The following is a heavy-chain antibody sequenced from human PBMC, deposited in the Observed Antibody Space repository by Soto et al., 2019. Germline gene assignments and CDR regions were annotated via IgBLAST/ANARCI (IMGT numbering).Heavy chain of an antibody. J-gene: IGHJ6*02. CDR1: GGTFSSYA. D-gene: IGHD1-26*01. CDR2: IIPIFGTA. V-gene: IGHV1-69*13. CDR3: ARVRLVVGATTFYYYYGMDV. Sequence: ASVKVSCKASGGTFSSYAISWVRQAPGQGLEWMGGIIPIFGTANYAQKFQGRVTITADESTSTAYMELSSLRSEDTAVYYCARVRLVVGATTFYYYYGMDVWGQGTTVTVSS.